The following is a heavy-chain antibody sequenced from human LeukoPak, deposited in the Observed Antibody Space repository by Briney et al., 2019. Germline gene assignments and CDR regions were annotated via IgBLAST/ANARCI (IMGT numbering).Heavy chain of an antibody. J-gene: IGHJ4*02. CDR3: ARGGSAWLRVPFDY. CDR1: GYSISSGYY. CDR2: IYHSGST. V-gene: IGHV4-38-2*02. D-gene: IGHD5-12*01. Sequence: PSETLSLTCTVSGYSISSGYYWGWIRQPPGKGLEWIGSIYHSGSTYYNPSLKSRVTISVDTSKNQFSLKLSSVTAADTAVYYCARGGSAWLRVPFDYWGQGTLVTVSS.